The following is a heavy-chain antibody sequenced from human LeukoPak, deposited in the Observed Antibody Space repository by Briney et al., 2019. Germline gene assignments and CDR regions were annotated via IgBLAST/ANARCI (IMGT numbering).Heavy chain of an antibody. CDR2: IYYSGST. CDR1: GGSISSGGYY. Sequence: SETLSLTCTVSGGSISSGGYYWSWIRQHPGKGLEWMGYIYYSGSTYYNPSLKSRVTISVDTSKNQFSLKLSSVTAADTAVYYCARSPSYDYVWGSYRYKYYFDYWGQGTLVTVSS. D-gene: IGHD3-16*02. CDR3: ARSPSYDYVWGSYRYKYYFDY. J-gene: IGHJ4*02. V-gene: IGHV4-31*03.